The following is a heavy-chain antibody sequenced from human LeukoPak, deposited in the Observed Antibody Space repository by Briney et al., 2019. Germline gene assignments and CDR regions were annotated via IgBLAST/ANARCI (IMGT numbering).Heavy chain of an antibody. CDR2: ISNRGGAT. V-gene: IGHV3-23*01. J-gene: IGHJ6*02. CDR1: GFTFNNYA. Sequence: GGSLRLSCAASGFTFNNYAMSSVRQAPGKGLEWVSAISNRGGATYYADSVKGRFTISRDNSKNTLFLRMNSLRVEDTAVYYCAKAPPAATKCYYGMDVWGQGTTVTVSS. D-gene: IGHD2-2*01. CDR3: AKAPPAATKCYYGMDV.